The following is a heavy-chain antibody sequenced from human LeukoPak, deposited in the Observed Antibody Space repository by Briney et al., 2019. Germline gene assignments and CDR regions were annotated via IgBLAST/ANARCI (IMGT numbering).Heavy chain of an antibody. J-gene: IGHJ4*02. CDR1: GGSISSSSYS. CDR2: IYYSGST. Sequence: PSETLSLTCTVSGGSISSSSYSWGWIRQPPGKGLEWIGSIYYSGSTYYNPSLKSRVTISVDTSKNQFSLKLSSVTAADTAVYYCARRYFDWLSVSYFDYWGQGTLVTVSS. CDR3: ARRYFDWLSVSYFDY. V-gene: IGHV4-39*01. D-gene: IGHD3-9*01.